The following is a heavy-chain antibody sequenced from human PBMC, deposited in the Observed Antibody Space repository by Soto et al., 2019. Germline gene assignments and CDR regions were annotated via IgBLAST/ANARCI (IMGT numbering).Heavy chain of an antibody. J-gene: IGHJ4*02. V-gene: IGHV3-74*01. Sequence: EVQLVESGGVLVQPGGSLRLSCAASGFTFSIYWMHWVRQAPGKGLVWVSRISTDGSTTTYADSVKGRFTISRDNAKNTLYLQMNTLTAEDTAVYYCARGGGNSPFDYWGQGTLVTVSS. CDR2: ISTDGSTT. D-gene: IGHD2-21*02. CDR3: ARGGGNSPFDY. CDR1: GFTFSIYW.